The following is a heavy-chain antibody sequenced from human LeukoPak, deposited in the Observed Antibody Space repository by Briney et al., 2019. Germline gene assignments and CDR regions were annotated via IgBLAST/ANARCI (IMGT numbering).Heavy chain of an antibody. CDR2: INPNSGGT. V-gene: IGHV1-2*02. CDR3: ARGGYDYVWGSYRPFDY. CDR1: GYTFTGYY. Sequence: GASVKVSCKASGYTFTGYYMHWVRQAPGQGLEWMGWINPNSGGTNYAQKFQGRVTMTRDTSISTAYMELSRLRSDDTAVYYCARGGYDYVWGSYRPFDYWGQGTLVTVSS. D-gene: IGHD3-16*02. J-gene: IGHJ4*02.